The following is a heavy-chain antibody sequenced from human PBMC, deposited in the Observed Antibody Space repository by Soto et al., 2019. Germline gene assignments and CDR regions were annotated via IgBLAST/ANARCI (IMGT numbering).Heavy chain of an antibody. D-gene: IGHD3-10*01. CDR1: GFSLSTSGVG. CDR3: ALIRYENYGSGSYNWFDP. J-gene: IGHJ5*02. CDR2: IYWDDDK. Sequence: QITLKESGPTLVKPTQTLTLTCTFSGFSLSTSGVGVGWIRQPPGKALEWLALIYWDDDKRYSPSLKSRLTITKDTSKNQVVLTMTNMDPVDTATYYCALIRYENYGSGSYNWFDPWGQGTLVTVSS. V-gene: IGHV2-5*02.